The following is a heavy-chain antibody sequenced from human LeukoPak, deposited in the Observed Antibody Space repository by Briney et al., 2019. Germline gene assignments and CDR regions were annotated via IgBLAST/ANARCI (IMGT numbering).Heavy chain of an antibody. D-gene: IGHD3-3*01. J-gene: IGHJ5*02. CDR1: GGSISSYY. V-gene: IGHV4-59*01. Sequence: SETLSLTCTVSGGSISSYYWSWIRQPPGKGLEWIGYLYYSGSTNYNPSLKSRVTISVDTAKNQFSLKVRSVTAADTAVYYCARFYPSIFGVMDLWGQGTLVTVSS. CDR3: ARFYPSIFGVMDL. CDR2: LYYSGST.